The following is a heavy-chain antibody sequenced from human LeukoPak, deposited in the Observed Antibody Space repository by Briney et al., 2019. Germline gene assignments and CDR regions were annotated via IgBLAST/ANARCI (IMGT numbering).Heavy chain of an antibody. J-gene: IGHJ4*02. Sequence: SVKVSCKASGYTFTAYHMHWVRQAPGQGLEWMAWINPNSGGTNYAQKFQGRVTVTRDTSISTAYMELSRLTSDDTAVYYCARDLYCSANSCYPFDYWGQGTLVTVSS. D-gene: IGHD2-15*01. V-gene: IGHV1-2*02. CDR3: ARDLYCSANSCYPFDY. CDR2: INPNSGGT. CDR1: GYTFTAYH.